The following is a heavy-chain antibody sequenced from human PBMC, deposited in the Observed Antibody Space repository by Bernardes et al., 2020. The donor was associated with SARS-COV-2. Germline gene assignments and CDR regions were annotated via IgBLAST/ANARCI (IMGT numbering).Heavy chain of an antibody. Sequence: SLRLSCAASGFTFSSYAMSWVRQAPGKGLEWVSAISGSGGSTYYADSVKGRFTISRDTSKNTLYLHMNSLRAEDTAVYYCAKRDLTYDFWSGYYFDYWGQGTLVTVSS. V-gene: IGHV3-23*01. CDR1: GFTFSSYA. D-gene: IGHD3-3*01. CDR2: ISGSGGST. J-gene: IGHJ4*02. CDR3: AKRDLTYDFWSGYYFDY.